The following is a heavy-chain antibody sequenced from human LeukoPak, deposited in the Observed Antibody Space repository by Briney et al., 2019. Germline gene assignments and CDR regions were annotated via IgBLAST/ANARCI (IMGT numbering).Heavy chain of an antibody. Sequence: GGSLRLSCAASGFTVSSNYMSWVRQAPGKGLEWVSVIYSGGSTYYADSVKGRFTISRDNAKNTLYLQMNSLRAEDTAVYYCARVPDSGSAIDYWGQGTLVTVSS. CDR2: IYSGGST. V-gene: IGHV3-53*01. CDR3: ARVPDSGSAIDY. D-gene: IGHD1-26*01. J-gene: IGHJ4*02. CDR1: GFTVSSNY.